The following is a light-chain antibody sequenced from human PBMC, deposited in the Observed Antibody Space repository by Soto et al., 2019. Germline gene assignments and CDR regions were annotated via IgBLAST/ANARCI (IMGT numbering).Light chain of an antibody. V-gene: IGKV3-20*01. CDR1: QSVTSRY. CDR2: GAS. J-gene: IGKJ2*01. CDR3: QQYNNAPEYT. Sequence: EIGLTQSPGTLSLSPGERATFSCMASQSVTSRYLAWYQQKPGQAPRLLIYGASSRATGIPDRFSGRGSGTDFTLTISRLEPEDFAVYFCQQYNNAPEYTFGQGTELEFK.